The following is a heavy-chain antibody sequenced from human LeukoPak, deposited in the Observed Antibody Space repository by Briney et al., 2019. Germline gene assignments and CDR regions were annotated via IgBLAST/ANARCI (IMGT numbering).Heavy chain of an antibody. CDR2: ISYDGSNK. V-gene: IGHV3-30*18. Sequence: PGGSLRLSCAASGFTFSSYGVHWVRQAPGKGLEWVAVISYDGSNKYYADSVKGRFTISRDNSKNTLYLQMNSLRAEDTAVYYCAKDAELYCSGGSCYGYYFDYWGQGTLVTVSS. J-gene: IGHJ4*02. CDR1: GFTFSSYG. D-gene: IGHD2-15*01. CDR3: AKDAELYCSGGSCYGYYFDY.